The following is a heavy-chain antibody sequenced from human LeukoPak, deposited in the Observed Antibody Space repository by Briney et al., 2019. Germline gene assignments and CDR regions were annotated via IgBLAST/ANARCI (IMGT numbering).Heavy chain of an antibody. CDR2: ISGSGGST. CDR3: AKDLWFGELLPKNFDF. D-gene: IGHD3-10*01. Sequence: GGSLRLSCAASGFTFSSYAMSWVRQAPGKGLERVSAISGSGGSTYYADSVKGRFTISRDNSKNTLYLQMNSLRAEDTAVYYCAKDLWFGELLPKNFDFWGQGTLVTVSS. J-gene: IGHJ4*02. CDR1: GFTFSSYA. V-gene: IGHV3-23*01.